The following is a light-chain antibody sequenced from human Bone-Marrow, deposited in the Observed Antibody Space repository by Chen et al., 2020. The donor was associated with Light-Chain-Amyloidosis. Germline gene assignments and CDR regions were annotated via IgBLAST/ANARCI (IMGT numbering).Light chain of an antibody. CDR2: GAS. J-gene: IGKJ1*01. Sequence: EIVMTQSPATLSVSPGERATLSCRASQSVTSNLAWYQQKPGQAPRLLIYGASTRATGIPARFSGSGSGTEFTLTIRSMQSEDFALYYCQQYNNWPQTFGQGTKVEIK. V-gene: IGKV3-15*01. CDR3: QQYNNWPQT. CDR1: QSVTSN.